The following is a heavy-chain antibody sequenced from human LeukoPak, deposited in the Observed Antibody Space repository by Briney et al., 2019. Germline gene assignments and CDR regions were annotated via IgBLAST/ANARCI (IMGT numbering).Heavy chain of an antibody. D-gene: IGHD3-3*01. CDR1: GFNFGDYL. Sequence: PGGSLRLSCTTSGFNFGDYLIRGVRQAPGKGLEWVGFIKSKPGGGASEYAASVKGRFTISRDDSKSVASLEMNNLKSEDTAMYYCSRDSHHDFWRGYYNPRPSFEYWGQGTLVIVSP. CDR3: SRDSHHDFWRGYYNPRPSFEY. V-gene: IGHV3-49*04. J-gene: IGHJ4*02. CDR2: IKSKPGGGAS.